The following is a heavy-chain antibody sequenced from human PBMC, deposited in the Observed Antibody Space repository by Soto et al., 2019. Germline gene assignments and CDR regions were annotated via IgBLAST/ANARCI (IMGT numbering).Heavy chain of an antibody. CDR3: AKDIGSSSWINWFDP. CDR1: GFTFSSYA. D-gene: IGHD6-13*01. J-gene: IGHJ5*02. V-gene: IGHV3-23*01. CDR2: ISGSGGST. Sequence: PGGSLRLSCAASGFTFSSYAMSWVRQAPGKGLEWVSAISGSGGSTYYADSVKGRFTISRDNSKNTLYLQMNSLRAEDTAVYYCAKDIGSSSWINWFDPWGQGTLVTVSS.